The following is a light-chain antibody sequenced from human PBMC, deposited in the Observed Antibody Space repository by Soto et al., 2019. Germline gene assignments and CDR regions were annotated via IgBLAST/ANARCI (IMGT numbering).Light chain of an antibody. Sequence: QSALTQPASVSGSPGQSITISCTGTSSDVGGYNFVSWYQQHPGKAPKLIIYEVSNRPSGVSNRFSGSKSGNTASLTVSGLQAEDEADYYCSSYTSSNSIYVFGTGTKLTVL. V-gene: IGLV2-14*01. CDR2: EVS. CDR3: SSYTSSNSIYV. J-gene: IGLJ1*01. CDR1: SSDVGGYNF.